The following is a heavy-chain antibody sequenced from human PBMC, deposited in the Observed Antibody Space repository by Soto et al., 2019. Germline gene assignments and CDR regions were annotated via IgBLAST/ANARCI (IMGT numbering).Heavy chain of an antibody. CDR2: ISGSGGST. CDR3: AKDRREYCSGGSCYPVY. V-gene: IGHV3-23*01. CDR1: GFTFSSYA. D-gene: IGHD2-15*01. J-gene: IGHJ4*02. Sequence: VQLLESGGGLVQPGGSLRLSCAASGFTFSSYAMSWVRQAPGKGLEWVSAISGSGGSTYYADSVKGRFTISRDNSKNTLYLQMNSLRAEDTAVYYCAKDRREYCSGGSCYPVYWGQGTLVTVSS.